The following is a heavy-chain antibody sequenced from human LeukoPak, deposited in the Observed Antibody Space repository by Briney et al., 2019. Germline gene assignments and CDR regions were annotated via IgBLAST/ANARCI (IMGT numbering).Heavy chain of an antibody. CDR1: GDSVSGGSAG. Sequence: SQTLSLTCSISGDSVSGGSAGWNWIRQSPSRGLEWLGRIYYRSKWYIDYATSVKSRITINPDTSRNQFPLQLNSVTHDDTAVYYCTGGGLVRGLQHWFDPWGQGILVTVSS. CDR2: IYYRSKWYI. J-gene: IGHJ5*02. V-gene: IGHV6-1*01. CDR3: TGGGLVRGLQHWFDP. D-gene: IGHD3-10*01.